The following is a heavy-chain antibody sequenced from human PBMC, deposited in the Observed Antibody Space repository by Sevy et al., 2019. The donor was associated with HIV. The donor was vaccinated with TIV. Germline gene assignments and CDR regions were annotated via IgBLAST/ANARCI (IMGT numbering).Heavy chain of an antibody. CDR1: GFTVSRPS. CDR2: ISSGNSPI. CDR3: ARGSGAVVAGNYFDY. V-gene: IGHV3-21*01. D-gene: IGHD6-19*01. J-gene: IGHJ4*02. Sequence: GRSLRLFCGARGFTVSRPSRNRLRLAPGKGLTRVTSISSGNSPISSTDSVKGRFTISRDNAKNSLYLHMNSLRAEDTAVYYCARGSGAVVAGNYFDYWGQGILVTVSS.